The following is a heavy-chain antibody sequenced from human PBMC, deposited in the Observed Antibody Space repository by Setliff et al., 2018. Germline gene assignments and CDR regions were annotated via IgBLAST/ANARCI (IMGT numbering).Heavy chain of an antibody. Sequence: SETLSLTCAVSGYSISSGYYWGWIRQPPGKGLEWIGEINHSGSTNYNPSLKSRVTISVDTSKNQFSLKLNSVTAADMAVYYCAREQWLDPPGYYYMDVWAKGTTVTVSS. J-gene: IGHJ6*03. V-gene: IGHV4-38-2*02. CDR3: AREQWLDPPGYYYMDV. CDR1: GYSISSGYY. CDR2: INHSGST. D-gene: IGHD6-19*01.